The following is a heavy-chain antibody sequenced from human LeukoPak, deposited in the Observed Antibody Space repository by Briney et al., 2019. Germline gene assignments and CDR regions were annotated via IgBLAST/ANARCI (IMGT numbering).Heavy chain of an antibody. D-gene: IGHD5-18*01. Sequence: ASVKVSCKASGYTFTSYAMHWVRQAPGQRLEWMGWINAGNVNTKYSQEFQGRVTITRDTSASTAYMELSSLRSEDMAVYYCARAPDTAMVYFDYWGQGTLVTVSS. J-gene: IGHJ4*02. CDR3: ARAPDTAMVYFDY. V-gene: IGHV1-3*03. CDR1: GYTFTSYA. CDR2: INAGNVNT.